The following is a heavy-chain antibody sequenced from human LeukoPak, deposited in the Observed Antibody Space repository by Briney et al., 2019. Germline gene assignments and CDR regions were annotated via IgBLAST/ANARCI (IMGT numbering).Heavy chain of an antibody. D-gene: IGHD6-13*01. CDR2: IYYSGNT. V-gene: IGHV4-59*01. Sequence: PSETLSLTCTVSGGSISSYYWSWIRQPPGKGLEWIGYIYYSGNTNYNPSLKSRVTISVDTSKNQFSLKLSSVTAADTAVYYCAKELDGIAAAGTAGDYWGQGTLVTVSS. J-gene: IGHJ4*02. CDR3: AKELDGIAAAGTAGDY. CDR1: GGSISSYY.